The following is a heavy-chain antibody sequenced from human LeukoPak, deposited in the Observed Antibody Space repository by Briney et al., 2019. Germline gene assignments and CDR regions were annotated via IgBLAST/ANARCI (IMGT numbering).Heavy chain of an antibody. CDR1: GFTFSSYS. J-gene: IGHJ4*02. CDR2: ISSSSSYI. V-gene: IGHV3-21*01. D-gene: IGHD5-24*01. Sequence: GGSLRLSCAASGFTFSSYSMNWVRQAPGKGLEWVSSISSSSSYIYYADSVKGRFTISRDNARNSLYLQMNSLRAEDTAVYYCARFRDGYNYGYFDYWGQGTLVTVSS. CDR3: ARFRDGYNYGYFDY.